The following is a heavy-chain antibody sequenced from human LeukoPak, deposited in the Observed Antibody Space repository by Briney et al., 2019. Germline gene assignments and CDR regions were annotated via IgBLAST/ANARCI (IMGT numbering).Heavy chain of an antibody. D-gene: IGHD3-10*01. V-gene: IGHV3-30*18. Sequence: GGSLRLSCAASGFTFSNYGMHWVRQAPGKGLEWVAVTSSDGSNKYYADSVKGRFTISRDNSKNTLSLQMNSLRTEDTAVFYCAKGSGGSGSFYNHFDCWGQGTLVTVSS. CDR3: AKGSGGSGSFYNHFDC. J-gene: IGHJ4*02. CDR2: TSSDGSNK. CDR1: GFTFSNYG.